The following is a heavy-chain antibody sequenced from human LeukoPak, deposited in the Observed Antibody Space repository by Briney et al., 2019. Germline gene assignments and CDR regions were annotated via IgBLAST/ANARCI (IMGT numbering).Heavy chain of an antibody. V-gene: IGHV4-59*08. J-gene: IGHJ4*02. D-gene: IGHD2-15*01. Sequence: SETLSLTCSVSGVSFTTSFWHWIRQSPGKGLEWIGYVSSDGTTNYTPALRSGLIMSVDTGKNEISLIVTSLTAADTAIYYCARLDCVLEGCYNHWGRGTLVTVSS. CDR3: ARLDCVLEGCYNH. CDR1: GVSFTTSF. CDR2: VSSDGTT.